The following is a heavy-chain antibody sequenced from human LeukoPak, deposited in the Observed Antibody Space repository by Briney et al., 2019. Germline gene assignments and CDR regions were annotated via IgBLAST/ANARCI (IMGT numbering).Heavy chain of an antibody. CDR2: IYYSGST. CDR1: GGSISSYY. CDR3: ASSTGTVAPFGWYFDL. V-gene: IGHV4-59*01. D-gene: IGHD3-16*01. J-gene: IGHJ2*01. Sequence: SETLSLTCTVSGGSISSYYWSWLRQPPGKGLEWWGYIYYSGSTNYNPSLKSRVTISVDTSKNHFSLKLSSVSAADPAVYYCASSTGTVAPFGWYFDLWGRGTLVTVSS.